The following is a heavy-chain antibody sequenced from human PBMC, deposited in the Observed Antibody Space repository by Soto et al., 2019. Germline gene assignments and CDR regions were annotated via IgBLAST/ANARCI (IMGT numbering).Heavy chain of an antibody. D-gene: IGHD1-26*01. CDR2: IKSKSAGETT. CDR3: STGSPFSGRGLDY. J-gene: IGHJ4*02. Sequence: EVQLVESGGGLVQPGGSLRLSCAASGFSFRTTWMAWVRQAPGKGLEWVGRIKSKSAGETTDYADPVKGRFTISRDDSKDTLYLHMDSLETGDTAVYYCSTGSPFSGRGLDYWGQGTLVTVSS. CDR1: GFSFRTTW. V-gene: IGHV3-15*05.